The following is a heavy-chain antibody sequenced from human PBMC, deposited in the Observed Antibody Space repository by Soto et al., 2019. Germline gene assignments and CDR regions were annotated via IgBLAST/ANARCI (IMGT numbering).Heavy chain of an antibody. CDR2: MQPSSGRT. J-gene: IGHJ4*02. CDR1: GYSFTSLD. D-gene: IGHD1-26*01. V-gene: IGHV1-8*01. CDR3: ARGVTAGVDY. Sequence: QVQLVQSGADVREPGASVKVSCKASGYSFTSLDINWVRQNTGQGLEWMGWMQPSSGRTGYAQKFQGRVTMTRDTSINTAYMELSSLTSDDTAFYYCARGVTAGVDYWGQGTLVTVSS.